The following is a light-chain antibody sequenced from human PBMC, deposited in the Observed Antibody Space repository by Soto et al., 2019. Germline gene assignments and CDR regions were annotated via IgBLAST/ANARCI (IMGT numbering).Light chain of an antibody. CDR2: DAS. CDR1: QSVSSY. J-gene: IGKJ1*01. Sequence: EIVLTQSPATLLLSRVERATLSCRASQSVSSYLAWYQHKPGQAPRLLIYDASNSATGIPARFSGSGSGTDFTLTISSLEPEDFAVYDCQQRSISGTFGQGTKVEIK. V-gene: IGKV3-11*01. CDR3: QQRSISGT.